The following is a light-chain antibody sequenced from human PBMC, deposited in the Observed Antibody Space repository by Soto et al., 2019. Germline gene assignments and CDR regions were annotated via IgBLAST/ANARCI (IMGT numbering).Light chain of an antibody. Sequence: ETVLTQSPGTLSLSPGETATLSCRASESIRSNSLAWYQQKPGQPPRLLIYGASNRATDIPDRFSGSGSGTDFTLPITRLESEDFAVYDCQQYENSPITFGQGTRLDIK. V-gene: IGKV3-20*01. J-gene: IGKJ5*01. CDR1: ESIRSNS. CDR2: GAS. CDR3: QQYENSPIT.